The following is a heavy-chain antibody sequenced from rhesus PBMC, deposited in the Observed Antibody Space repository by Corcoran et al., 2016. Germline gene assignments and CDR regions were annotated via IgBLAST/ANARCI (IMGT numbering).Heavy chain of an antibody. CDR1: GGSISAYHY. CDR2: IYANSAST. D-gene: IGHD5-24*01. V-gene: IGHV4-73*01. J-gene: IGHJ6*01. CDR3: ARGGTGGLDS. Sequence: QVQLQQWGEGLVKPSETLSLTCAVYGGSISAYHYWSWIRQPPGKGLEWIGCIYANSASTNYNPSLKNRVTISKDGSKNQFSLKLTSVTAADTAVYYCARGGTGGLDSWGQGVVVTVSS.